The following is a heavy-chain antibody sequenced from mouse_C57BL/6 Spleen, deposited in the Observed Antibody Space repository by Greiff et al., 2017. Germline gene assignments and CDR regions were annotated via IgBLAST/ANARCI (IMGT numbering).Heavy chain of an antibody. CDR2: IYPRSGNT. Sequence: VKLMESGAELARPGASVKLSCKASGYTFTSYGISWVKQRTGQGLEWIGEIYPRSGNTYYNEKFKGKATLTADKSSSTAYMELRSLTSEDSAVYFCARWNDGLYAMDYWGQGTSVTVSS. V-gene: IGHV1-81*01. J-gene: IGHJ4*01. CDR1: GYTFTSYG. D-gene: IGHD2-3*01. CDR3: ARWNDGLYAMDY.